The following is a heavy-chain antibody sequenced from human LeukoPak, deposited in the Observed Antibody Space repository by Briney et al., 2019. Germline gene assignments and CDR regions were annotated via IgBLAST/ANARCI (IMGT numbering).Heavy chain of an antibody. CDR3: ARVNWNYYYGMDV. J-gene: IGHJ6*02. D-gene: IGHD1-1*01. V-gene: IGHV4-34*01. CDR2: INHSGST. CDR1: GGSFSGYY. Sequence: SETLSLTCAVYGGSFSGYYWSWIRQPPGKGLEWIGEINHSGSTNCNPSLKSRVTISVDTSKNQFSLKLSSVTAADTAVYYCARVNWNYYYGMDVWGQGTTVTVSS.